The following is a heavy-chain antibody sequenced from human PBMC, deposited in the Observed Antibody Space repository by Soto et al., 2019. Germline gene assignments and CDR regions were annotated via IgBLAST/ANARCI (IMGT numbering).Heavy chain of an antibody. J-gene: IGHJ5*02. CDR3: SRGIKGGLDA. CDR1: GFVSNDYD. V-gene: IGHV3-30*03. CDR2: ISYDGTKK. Sequence: QVQLAESGGGVVHPGRSLRLSCATSGFVSNDYDIHWVRQAPGKGLAWLASISYDGTKKYYAESVRGRFTISRDNSKNTLSLQLNSLGAEDTAVYYCSRGIKGGLDAWGPGTLVTVSS. D-gene: IGHD2-21*01.